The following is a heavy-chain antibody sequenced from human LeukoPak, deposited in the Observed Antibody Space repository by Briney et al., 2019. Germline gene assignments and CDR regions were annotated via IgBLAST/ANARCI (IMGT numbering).Heavy chain of an antibody. V-gene: IGHV4-39*01. J-gene: IGHJ3*02. CDR1: GGSISSSSYY. D-gene: IGHD6-13*01. CDR2: IYYSGST. Sequence: PSETLSLTCTVSGGSISSSSYYWGWIRQPPGKGLEWIGSIYYSGSTYYNPSLKSRVTISVDTSKNQFSLKLSSVTAADTAVYYCARILGSSWPPYDAFDIWGQGTMVTVSS. CDR3: ARILGSSWPPYDAFDI.